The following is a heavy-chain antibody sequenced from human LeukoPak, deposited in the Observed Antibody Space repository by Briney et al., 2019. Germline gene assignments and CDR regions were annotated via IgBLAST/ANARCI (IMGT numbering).Heavy chain of an antibody. J-gene: IGHJ3*02. CDR1: GGSISSSTYY. CDR2: IYYRGST. Sequence: SETLSLTCTVSGGSISSSTYYWGWIRQPPGKGLEWIGNIYYRGSTYYNPSLKSRVTISVDTSKTQFSLKLSSVTAADTAVYYCARDKWEPRYAFDIWGQGTMVTVSS. CDR3: ARDKWEPRYAFDI. V-gene: IGHV4-39*07. D-gene: IGHD1-26*01.